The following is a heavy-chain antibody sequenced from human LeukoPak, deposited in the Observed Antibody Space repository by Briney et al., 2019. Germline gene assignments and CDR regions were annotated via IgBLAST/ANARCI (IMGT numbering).Heavy chain of an antibody. D-gene: IGHD5-24*01. Sequence: SGGSLRLSCAASGFTFSNYAMSWVRQAPGKGLEWVSAISRSGTDTYYADSVKGRFTISRDNAKNTLYLQMNSLRAEDTAVYYCARGLNSYFDYWGQGTLVTVSS. CDR3: ARGLNSYFDY. CDR2: ISRSGTDT. J-gene: IGHJ4*02. V-gene: IGHV3-23*01. CDR1: GFTFSNYA.